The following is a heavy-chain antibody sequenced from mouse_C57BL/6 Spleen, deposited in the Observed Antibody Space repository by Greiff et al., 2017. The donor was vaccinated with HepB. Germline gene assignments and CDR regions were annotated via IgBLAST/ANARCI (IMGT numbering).Heavy chain of an antibody. CDR3: ASQDSFYYGSSPYAMDY. V-gene: IGHV1-55*01. CDR2: IYPGSGST. CDR1: GYTFTSYW. D-gene: IGHD1-1*01. J-gene: IGHJ4*01. Sequence: VQLVESGAELVKPGASVKMSCKASGYTFTSYWITWVKQRPGQGLEWIGDIYPGSGSTNYNEKFKSKATLTVDTSSSTAYMQLSSLTSEDSAVYYCASQDSFYYGSSPYAMDYWGQGTSVTVSS.